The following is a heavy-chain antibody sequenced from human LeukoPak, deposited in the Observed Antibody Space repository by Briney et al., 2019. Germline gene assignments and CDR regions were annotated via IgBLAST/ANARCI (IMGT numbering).Heavy chain of an antibody. D-gene: IGHD3-10*01. Sequence: GGSLRLSCAASGFTFDDYGMSWVRQAPGKGLEWVSGVNWNGGSTGYADSVKGRFTISRDNAKNSLYLQMNSLRAEDTALYYCARFGDTMVRGVIVYNWFDPWGQGTLVTVSS. CDR1: GFTFDDYG. CDR3: ARFGDTMVRGVIVYNWFDP. CDR2: VNWNGGST. J-gene: IGHJ5*02. V-gene: IGHV3-20*04.